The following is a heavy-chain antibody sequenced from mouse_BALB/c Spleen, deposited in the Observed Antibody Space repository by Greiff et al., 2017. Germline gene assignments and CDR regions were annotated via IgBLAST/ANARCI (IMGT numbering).Heavy chain of an antibody. Sequence: EVKLMESGAELVKPGASVKLSCTASGFNIKDTYMHWVKQRPEQGLEWIGRIDPANGNTKYDPKFQGKATITADTSSNTAYLQLSSLTSEDTAVYYCAREFITTAFDYWGQGTTLTVSS. J-gene: IGHJ2*01. CDR3: AREFITTAFDY. CDR2: IDPANGNT. D-gene: IGHD1-2*01. CDR1: GFNIKDTY. V-gene: IGHV14-3*02.